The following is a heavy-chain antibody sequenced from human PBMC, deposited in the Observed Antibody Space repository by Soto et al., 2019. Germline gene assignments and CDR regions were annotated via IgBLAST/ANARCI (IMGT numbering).Heavy chain of an antibody. CDR1: GFTFSSYA. CDR2: ISGSGGST. Sequence: GGSLRLSCAASGFTFSSYAMSWVRQAPGKGLEWVSAISGSGGSTYYADSVKGRFTICRDNSKNTLYLQMNSLRAEDTAVYYCAKGLRITFGGVIVSDALDIWGQGTMVTVSS. V-gene: IGHV3-23*01. J-gene: IGHJ3*02. CDR3: AKGLRITFGGVIVSDALDI. D-gene: IGHD3-16*02.